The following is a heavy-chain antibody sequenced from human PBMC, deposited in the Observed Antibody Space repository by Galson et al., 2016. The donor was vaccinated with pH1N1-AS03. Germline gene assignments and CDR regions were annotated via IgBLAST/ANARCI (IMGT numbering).Heavy chain of an antibody. D-gene: IGHD2-15*01. CDR3: ARGVVDCSGPACSGTLRFDP. Sequence: SCKASGYTFTTYDINWVRQAPGQGLEWMGWMNPDSGNTGYAPSFQGRVTITRDTSISTAYMELSSLRPEDTAVYYCARGVVDCSGPACSGTLRFDPWGQGTLVTVSS. J-gene: IGHJ5*02. V-gene: IGHV1-8*03. CDR1: GYTFTTYD. CDR2: MNPDSGNT.